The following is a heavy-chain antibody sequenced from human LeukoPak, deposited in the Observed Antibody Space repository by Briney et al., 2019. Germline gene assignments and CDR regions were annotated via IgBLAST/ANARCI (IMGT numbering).Heavy chain of an antibody. Sequence: GGSLRLSCAASGFIFSSHGMNWVRQAPGKGLEWVSGISPSGDITYYADSVKGRFTISRDNSKNTLYLQMNDLRAEDTALYYCAKDWDSGSYFADHWGQGTLVTVSS. CDR3: AKDWDSGSYFADH. CDR1: GFIFSSHG. D-gene: IGHD1-26*01. V-gene: IGHV3-23*01. J-gene: IGHJ4*02. CDR2: ISPSGDIT.